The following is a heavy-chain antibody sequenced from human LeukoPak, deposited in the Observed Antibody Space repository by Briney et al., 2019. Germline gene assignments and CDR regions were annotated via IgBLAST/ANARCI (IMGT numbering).Heavy chain of an antibody. V-gene: IGHV4-39*01. CDR3: ARLSGTNLDFDY. D-gene: IGHD1-20*01. CDR1: GGSISISNYY. J-gene: IGHJ4*02. CDR2: IYYSGST. Sequence: SETLSLTCTVSGGSISISNYYWGWNRQPPGKELEWIGSIYYSGSTYYNPSLKSRVTISVDTSKNQFSLKLNSVTAADTAVYYCARLSGTNLDFDYWGLGTLATVSS.